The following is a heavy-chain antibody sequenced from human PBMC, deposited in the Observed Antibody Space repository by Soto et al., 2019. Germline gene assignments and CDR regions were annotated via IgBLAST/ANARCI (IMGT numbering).Heavy chain of an antibody. D-gene: IGHD3-10*01. J-gene: IGHJ4*02. Sequence: GSLRFSCSPAGFTCSSYAMQWVRQAPGKGLEWISTIGGGGIGSYYADSVKGRFTLSRDNSRNRLDLEMNSLQVEETALYYCAKLGTMGVFDSWGQGSLVTVTS. CDR2: IGGGGIGS. V-gene: IGHV3-23*01. CDR3: AKLGTMGVFDS. CDR1: GFTCSSYA.